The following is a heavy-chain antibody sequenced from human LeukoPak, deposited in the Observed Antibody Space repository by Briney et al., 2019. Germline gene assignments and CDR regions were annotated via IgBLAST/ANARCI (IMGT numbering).Heavy chain of an antibody. CDR3: ARAVLATKSEHWFDS. CDR1: GGSFSGYY. Sequence: SETLSLTCAVYGGSFSGYYWSWIRQPPGKGLEWIGYIYYSGSTNYNSSLKSRVTISVDTSKNQFSLNLSSVTAADTAMYYCARAVLATKSEHWFDSWGQGTLVTVSS. V-gene: IGHV4-59*01. J-gene: IGHJ5*01. CDR2: IYYSGST. D-gene: IGHD2-8*01.